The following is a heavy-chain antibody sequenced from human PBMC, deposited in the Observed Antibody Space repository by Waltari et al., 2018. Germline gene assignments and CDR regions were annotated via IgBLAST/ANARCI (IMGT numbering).Heavy chain of an antibody. CDR1: GGTFSSYA. CDR3: ASLDLGAAAGSY. V-gene: IGHV1-69*12. CDR2: IILIFGKA. D-gene: IGHD6-13*01. Sequence: QVQLVQSGAEVKKPGSSVKVSCKASGGTFSSYAISWVRQAPGQGLEWMGGIILIFGKANYAPKLQGRVTITAYESTITAYMELSSLRSEDTAVYYCASLDLGAAAGSYWGQGTLVTVSS. J-gene: IGHJ4*02.